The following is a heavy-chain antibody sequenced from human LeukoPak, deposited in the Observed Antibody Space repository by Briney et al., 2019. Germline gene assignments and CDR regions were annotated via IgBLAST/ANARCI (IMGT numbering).Heavy chain of an antibody. V-gene: IGHV3-49*03. CDR3: TRAPYYYDSSGYLPDY. J-gene: IGHJ4*02. D-gene: IGHD3-22*01. Sequence: GGSLRLSCTASGFTFGGYAMSWFRQAPGKGLEWVGFIRSKAYGGTTEYAASVKGRFTISRDDSKSIAYLQMNSLKTEDTAVYYCTRAPYYYDSSGYLPDYWGQGTLVTVSS. CDR1: GFTFGGYA. CDR2: IRSKAYGGTT.